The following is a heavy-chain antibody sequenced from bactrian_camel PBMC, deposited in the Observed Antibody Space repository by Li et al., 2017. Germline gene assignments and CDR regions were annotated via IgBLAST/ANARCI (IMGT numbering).Heavy chain of an antibody. CDR2: ISSGGGST. J-gene: IGHJ4*01. Sequence: VQLVESGGGLVQPGDSLRLSCAASGFTFSNVDMSWVRQTPGKGLEWVSVISSGGGSTYYADSVKGRFTISRDNTKNTVYLQMKRLKVEDTAMYYCAIGPKCVWSRSDYSYWGQGTQVTVS. D-gene: IGHD1*01. CDR1: GFTFSNVD. CDR3: AIGPKCVWSRSDYSY. V-gene: IGHV3S40*01.